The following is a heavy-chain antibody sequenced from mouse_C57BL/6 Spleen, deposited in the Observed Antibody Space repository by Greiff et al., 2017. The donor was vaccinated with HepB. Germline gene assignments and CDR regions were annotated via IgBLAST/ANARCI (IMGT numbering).Heavy chain of an antibody. CDR3: ARYEGHGYYEAMDY. V-gene: IGHV1-39*01. CDR1: GYSFTDYN. D-gene: IGHD2-3*01. CDR2: INPNYGTT. Sequence: EVQLQESGPELVKPGASVKISCKASGYSFTDYNMNWVKQSNGKSLEWIGVINPNYGTTSYNQKFKGKATLTVDQSSSTAYMQLNSLTSEDSAVYYCARYEGHGYYEAMDYWGQGTSVTVSS. J-gene: IGHJ4*01.